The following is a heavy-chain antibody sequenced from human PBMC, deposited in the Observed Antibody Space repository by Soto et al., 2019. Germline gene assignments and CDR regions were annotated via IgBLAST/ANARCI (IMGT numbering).Heavy chain of an antibody. J-gene: IGHJ5*02. CDR3: AADIKRYGEFDP. D-gene: IGHD4-17*01. Sequence: SVKVSCKASGFTFTNSAVQWVRQARGQRLEWIGWIVVGSGNTNYAQKFQERVTITRDMSTSTAYMELSSLRSEDTAVYYCAADIKRYGEFDPWGQGTLVTVSS. CDR1: GFTFTNSA. V-gene: IGHV1-58*01. CDR2: IVVGSGNT.